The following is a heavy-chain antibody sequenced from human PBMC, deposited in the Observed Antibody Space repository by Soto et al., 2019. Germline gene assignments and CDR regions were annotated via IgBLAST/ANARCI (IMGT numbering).Heavy chain of an antibody. V-gene: IGHV3-64D*06. J-gene: IGHJ4*02. CDR2: ISSNGGST. D-gene: IGHD2-2*01. Sequence: EVQLVESGGGLVQPGGSLRLSCSASGFTFSSYAMHWVRQAPGKGLEYVSAISSNGGSTYYADSVKGRFTISRDNSKNTMYLQMSSLRAEDTAVYYCVKGVRPAAAIGYFDYWGQGTLVTVSS. CDR1: GFTFSSYA. CDR3: VKGVRPAAAIGYFDY.